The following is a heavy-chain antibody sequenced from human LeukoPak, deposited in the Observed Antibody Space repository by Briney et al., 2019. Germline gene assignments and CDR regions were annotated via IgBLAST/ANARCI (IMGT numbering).Heavy chain of an antibody. CDR3: AKTTYYDFRSDYPEYYFDY. Sequence: GGSLRLSCAASGFTFSSYAMSWVRQAPGKGLEWVSGISGSGGSTYYADTVKGRFTISRDNSKNTLYLQMNSLRAEDTAVYYCAKTTYYDFRSDYPEYYFDYWGQGTLVTVSS. J-gene: IGHJ4*02. CDR2: ISGSGGST. CDR1: GFTFSSYA. V-gene: IGHV3-23*01. D-gene: IGHD3-3*01.